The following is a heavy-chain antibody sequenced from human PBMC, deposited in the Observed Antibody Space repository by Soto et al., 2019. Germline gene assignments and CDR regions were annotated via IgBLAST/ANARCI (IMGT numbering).Heavy chain of an antibody. D-gene: IGHD3-10*01. CDR1: GFTFSSYA. Sequence: EVQLLESGGGLVQPGGSLRLSCAASGFTFSSYAMSWVRQAPGKGLEWVSAISGSGDTTYYADSVKGRFTIPRDNSKNTLYLQMNSLRAEDTAVYYCAKGWGGYYYTSGSLKAGCYFDYWGQGTLVTVSS. J-gene: IGHJ4*02. CDR2: ISGSGDTT. CDR3: AKGWGGYYYTSGSLKAGCYFDY. V-gene: IGHV3-23*01.